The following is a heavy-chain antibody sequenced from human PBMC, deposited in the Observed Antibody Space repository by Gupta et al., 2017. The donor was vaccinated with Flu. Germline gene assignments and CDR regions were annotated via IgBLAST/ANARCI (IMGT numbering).Heavy chain of an antibody. Sequence: QVQLVQSGAEVKKPGSSVKVSCRVSGGTVTRYTINWVRQAPGQGPEWMGGIIPMFGTSDYAQKFKGRVTITADEATTTVYMELSSLRSEDTAVYYCAGGYCSGGTCYYYYVMDDWGQGTTVSVS. J-gene: IGHJ6*02. CDR3: AGGYCSGGTCYYYYVMDD. CDR1: GGTVTRYT. CDR2: IIPMFGTS. D-gene: IGHD2-15*01. V-gene: IGHV1-69*01.